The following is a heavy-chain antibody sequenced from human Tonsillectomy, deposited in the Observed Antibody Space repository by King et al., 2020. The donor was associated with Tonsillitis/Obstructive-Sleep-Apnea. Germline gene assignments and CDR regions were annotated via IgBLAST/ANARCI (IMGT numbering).Heavy chain of an antibody. D-gene: IGHD3-16*01. J-gene: IGHJ6*03. CDR1: GFTFDDYA. Sequence: VQLVQSGGGLVQPGRSLRLSCAASGFTFDDYAMHWVRQAPGKGLEWVSGISWNSGSIGYADSVEGRFTISRDNAKSSLYLQMNSLRAEDTALYYCAKGGVYHYYYYMDVWGKGTTVTVS. CDR2: ISWNSGSI. CDR3: AKGGVYHYYYYMDV. V-gene: IGHV3-9*01.